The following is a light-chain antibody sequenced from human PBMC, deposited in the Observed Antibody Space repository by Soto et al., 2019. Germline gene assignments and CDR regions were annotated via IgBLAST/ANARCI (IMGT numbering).Light chain of an antibody. CDR2: DVS. CDR3: SSYTSSSTLVV. CDR1: SSDVGGYNY. V-gene: IGLV2-14*03. J-gene: IGLJ2*01. Sequence: QSALTQPASVSGSPGQSITISCTGTSSDVGGYNYVSWYQQHPGKAPKLMIYDVSNRPSGVSNRFSGSKSGNTASLNISGLQAEDEADYYCSSYTSSSTLVVFGGGTTLTVL.